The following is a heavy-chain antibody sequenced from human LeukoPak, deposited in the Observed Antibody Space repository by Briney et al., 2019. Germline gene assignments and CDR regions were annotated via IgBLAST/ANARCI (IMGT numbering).Heavy chain of an antibody. J-gene: IGHJ4*02. CDR3: AKDYRGSDPMFDY. CDR2: IRGSGDGT. V-gene: IGHV3-23*01. CDR1: GFTFSNYA. Sequence: GGSLRLSCAASGFTFSNYAMSWVRQAPGKGLEWVSGIRGSGDGTYYAGSVKGRFTISRDNSKNTLYLQMNSLRAEDTAVYHCAKDYRGSDPMFDYWGQGTLVTVSS. D-gene: IGHD3-10*01.